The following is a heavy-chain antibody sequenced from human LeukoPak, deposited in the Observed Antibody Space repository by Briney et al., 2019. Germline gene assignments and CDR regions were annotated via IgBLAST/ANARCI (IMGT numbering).Heavy chain of an antibody. D-gene: IGHD6-13*01. V-gene: IGHV3-48*01. CDR2: ISSSSSTI. Sequence: SYISSSSSTIYYAGYVQGRFTISRDNAKNSLYLQMNSLRAEDTAVYYCARDTRYSSRRPIWGQGTMVTVSS. CDR3: ARDTRYSSRRPI. J-gene: IGHJ3*02.